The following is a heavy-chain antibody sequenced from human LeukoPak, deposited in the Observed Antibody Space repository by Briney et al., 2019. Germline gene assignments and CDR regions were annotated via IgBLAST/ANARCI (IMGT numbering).Heavy chain of an antibody. CDR1: AFTFSSYE. J-gene: IGHJ4*02. Sequence: PGGSLRLSCAASAFTFSSYEMNWVRQAPGKGLEWVSYISSSGSTIHYADSVKGRFTISRDNAKNSLYLQMNSLRAEDTAVYYCASESNYYGSGSYDHWGQGTLVTVSS. CDR3: ASESNYYGSGSYDH. V-gene: IGHV3-48*03. D-gene: IGHD3-10*01. CDR2: ISSSGSTI.